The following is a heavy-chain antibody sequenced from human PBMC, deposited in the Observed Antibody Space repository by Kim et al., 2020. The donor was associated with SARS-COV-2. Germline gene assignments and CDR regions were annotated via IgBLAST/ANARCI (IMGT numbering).Heavy chain of an antibody. Sequence: GGSLRLSCSVSGFTFSSYAMSWVRQAPGKGLEWVSAIDSSGRVNYADSVKGRFTISRDNSKNTLYLQMNSLRVEDTAIYYCAKVVGASQGDYLGQGTLVT. CDR1: GFTFSSYA. J-gene: IGHJ4*02. CDR3: AKVVGASQGDY. CDR2: IDSSGRV. D-gene: IGHD1-26*01. V-gene: IGHV3-23*01.